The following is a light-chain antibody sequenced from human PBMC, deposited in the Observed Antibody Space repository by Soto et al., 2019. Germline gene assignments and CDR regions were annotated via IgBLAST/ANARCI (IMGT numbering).Light chain of an antibody. CDR2: EVS. Sequence: QSALTQPPSASGSPGQSVTISCTGTSSDVGGYNYVSWYQQHPGKAPKLMIYEVSKQPSGVPDRFSGSKSGNTASLTVSGLQAEDEADYYCSSYAGSNIVFGTGTKVTVL. J-gene: IGLJ1*01. CDR3: SSYAGSNIV. CDR1: SSDVGGYNY. V-gene: IGLV2-8*01.